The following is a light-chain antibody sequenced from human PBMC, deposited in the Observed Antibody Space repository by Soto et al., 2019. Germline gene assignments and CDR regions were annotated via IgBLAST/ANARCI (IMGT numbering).Light chain of an antibody. CDR2: AAS. J-gene: IGKJ5*01. CDR1: QGISSY. CDR3: QQLNSYPRVT. V-gene: IGKV1-9*01. Sequence: DIQLTQSPSFLSASVGDRVTITCRASQGISSYLAWYQQKPGKAPKLLIYAASTLQSGVPSRFSGSGSGTEFTLTISSLQPEDFATYSCQQLNSYPRVTFGQGTPLEIK.